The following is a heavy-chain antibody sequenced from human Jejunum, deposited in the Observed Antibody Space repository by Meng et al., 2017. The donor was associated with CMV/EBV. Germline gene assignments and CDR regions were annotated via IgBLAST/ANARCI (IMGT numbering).Heavy chain of an antibody. D-gene: IGHD2-2*01. Sequence: SNDWMTCVRPFPGKGLEWVANINFDGSVEYYVDSVRGRFTIARDNAKNSLSLQMNSLRAEDTAVYYCARNYPRNCASINCPGAYDIWGHGTTVTVSS. CDR3: ARNYPRNCASINCPGAYDI. CDR2: INFDGSVE. CDR1: SNDW. V-gene: IGHV3-7*01. J-gene: IGHJ6*02.